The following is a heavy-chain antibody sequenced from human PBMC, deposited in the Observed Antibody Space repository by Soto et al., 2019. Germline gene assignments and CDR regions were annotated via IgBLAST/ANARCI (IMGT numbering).Heavy chain of an antibody. V-gene: IGHV3-23*01. CDR2: ITGSGAGS. CDR1: GFTFSSYA. Sequence: PGGSLSLSCAASGFTFSSYAMNWVRQAPGKGLEWVSGITGSGAGSYYSDSVKGRFTISRDNSKNTLYLQMNSQRAEDTAVYYCAKAYSNSWPNDWFDPWGQGTLVTVSS. J-gene: IGHJ5*02. CDR3: AKAYSNSWPNDWFDP. D-gene: IGHD6-13*01.